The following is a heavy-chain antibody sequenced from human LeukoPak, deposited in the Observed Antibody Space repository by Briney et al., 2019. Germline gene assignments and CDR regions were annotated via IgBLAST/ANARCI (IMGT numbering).Heavy chain of an antibody. CDR2: ISSGSTYI. J-gene: IGHJ4*02. CDR1: GFTFSSDG. V-gene: IGHV3-21*01. CDR3: ARAQWELSVGFDY. Sequence: GGSLRLSCADSGFTFSSDGLSWVRQAPVKGLDWVSSISSGSTYISYADSLKGRFTISRDNAKNSLYLQMNSLRAEDTAVYYCARAQWELSVGFDYWGQGTLVTVSS. D-gene: IGHD1-26*01.